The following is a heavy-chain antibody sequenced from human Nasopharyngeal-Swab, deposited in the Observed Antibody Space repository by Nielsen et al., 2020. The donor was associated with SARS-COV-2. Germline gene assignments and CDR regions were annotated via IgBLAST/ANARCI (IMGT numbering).Heavy chain of an antibody. CDR1: GGTFSSYA. Sequence: SVKVSCKASGGTFSSYAISWVRQAPGQGLEWMGGIIPIFGTANYAQKFQGRVTITADESTSTAYMELSSLRSEDTAVYYCAREEVVREMGAFDIWGQGTMVTVSS. D-gene: IGHD5-24*01. CDR2: IIPIFGTA. CDR3: AREEVVREMGAFDI. V-gene: IGHV1-69*13. J-gene: IGHJ3*02.